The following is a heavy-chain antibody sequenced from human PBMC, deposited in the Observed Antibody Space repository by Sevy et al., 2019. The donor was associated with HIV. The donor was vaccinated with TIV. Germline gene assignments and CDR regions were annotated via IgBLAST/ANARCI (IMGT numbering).Heavy chain of an antibody. Sequence: SETLSLTCTVSGGSISSSSYYWGWIRQPPGKGLEWIGSIYYSGSTYYNPSLKSRVTISVDTSKNQFSLKLSSVTAADTAVSYCARHGPVAGGNYWGHGTLVTVSS. CDR3: ARHGPVAGGNY. CDR1: GGSISSSSYY. J-gene: IGHJ4*01. CDR2: IYYSGST. D-gene: IGHD6-19*01. V-gene: IGHV4-39*01.